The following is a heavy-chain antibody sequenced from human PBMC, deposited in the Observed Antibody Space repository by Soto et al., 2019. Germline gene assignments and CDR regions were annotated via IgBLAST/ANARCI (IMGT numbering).Heavy chain of an antibody. CDR1: GYSFTSYW. V-gene: IGHV5-51*01. Sequence: PGESLKISCKGSGYSFTSYWIGWVRQMPGKGLEWMGITYPGDSDTRYSPSFQGQVTISADKSISTAYLQWSSLKASDTAVYYCARVWGDDYSNRYYYYMDVWGKGTTVTVSS. J-gene: IGHJ6*03. CDR2: TYPGDSDT. D-gene: IGHD4-4*01. CDR3: ARVWGDDYSNRYYYYMDV.